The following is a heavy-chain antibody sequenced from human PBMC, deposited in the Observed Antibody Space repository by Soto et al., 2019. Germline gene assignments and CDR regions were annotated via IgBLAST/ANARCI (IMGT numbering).Heavy chain of an antibody. CDR2: ISAYNGNK. CDR1: GYMFTTYG. D-gene: IGHD6-6*01. CDR3: ARTGGGMAARPLEY. J-gene: IGHJ4*02. Sequence: QVQLVQSGGEVKKPGASVEVSCRTSGYMFTTYGMSWVRQAPGQGLEWMAWISAYNGNKKYAQKFQGRVTMPTHTSTSTVSMELRNLTSDDTGTYFCARTGGGMAARPLEYWGQGTLVTVSS. V-gene: IGHV1-18*04.